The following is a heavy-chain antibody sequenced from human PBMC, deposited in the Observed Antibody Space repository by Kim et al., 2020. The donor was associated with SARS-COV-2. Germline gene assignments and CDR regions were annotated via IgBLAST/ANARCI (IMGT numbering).Heavy chain of an antibody. V-gene: IGHV1-2*06. J-gene: IGHJ6*02. Sequence: ASVKVSCKASGYTFTGYYMHWVRQAPGQGLEWMGRINPNSGGTNYAQKFQGRVTMTRDTSISTAYMELSRLRSDDTAVYYCAREGAWPEDYYGMDVWGQGTTVTVSS. CDR3: AREGAWPEDYYGMDV. CDR2: INPNSGGT. D-gene: IGHD3-16*01. CDR1: GYTFTGYY.